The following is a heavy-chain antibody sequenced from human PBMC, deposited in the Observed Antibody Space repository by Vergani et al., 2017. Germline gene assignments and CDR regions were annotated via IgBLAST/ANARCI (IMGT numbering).Heavy chain of an antibody. CDR2: ISSSSSYI. V-gene: IGHV3-21*01. CDR3: ARDAPFRGVENFDY. CDR1: GFTFSSYS. Sequence: EVQLVESGGGLVKPGGSLRLSCAASGFTFSSYSMNWVRQAPGKGLEWVSSISSSSSYIYYADSVKGRFTISRDNAKNSLYLQMNSLRAEDTAVYYCARDAPFRGVENFDYWGQGTLVTVSS. J-gene: IGHJ4*02. D-gene: IGHD3-16*01.